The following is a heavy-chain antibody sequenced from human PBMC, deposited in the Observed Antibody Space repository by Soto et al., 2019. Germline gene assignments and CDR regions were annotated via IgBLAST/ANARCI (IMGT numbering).Heavy chain of an antibody. J-gene: IGHJ4*02. CDR3: ARVGGGGPADFDY. CDR2: IYYSGSP. D-gene: IGHD2-15*01. V-gene: IGHV4-31*03. Sequence: QVQLQESGPGLVKPSQTLSLTCTVSGGSISSGGYYWSWIRQHPGKGLEWIGYIYYSGSPYYNPSLKSRITISVDTSKNQFSLKLSSVTAADTAVYYCARVGGGGPADFDYWGQGTLVTVSS. CDR1: GGSISSGGYY.